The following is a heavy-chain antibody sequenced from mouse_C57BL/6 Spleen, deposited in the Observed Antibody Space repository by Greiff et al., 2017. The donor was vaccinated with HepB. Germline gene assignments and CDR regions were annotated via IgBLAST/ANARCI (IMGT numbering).Heavy chain of an antibody. CDR1: GYSITSGYD. CDR3: ARGQWSPYFDY. V-gene: IGHV3-1*01. Sequence: EVKLQESGPGMVKPSQSLSLTCTVTGYSITSGYDWHWIRHFPGNKLEWMGYISYSGSTNYNPSLKSRISITHDTSKNHFFLKLNSVTTEDTATYYWARGQWSPYFDYWGQGTTLTVSS. D-gene: IGHD1-1*02. J-gene: IGHJ2*01. CDR2: ISYSGST.